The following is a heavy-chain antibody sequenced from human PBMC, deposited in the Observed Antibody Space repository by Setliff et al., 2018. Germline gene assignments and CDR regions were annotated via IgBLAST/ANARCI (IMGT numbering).Heavy chain of an antibody. D-gene: IGHD2-21*01. Sequence: PGGSLRLSCTASGFTFNDYWMSWVRQAPGKGLEWVANIKQDAGERYYADSVKGRFTISRDNSKNTLYLQVNSLRAEDTAVYYCAKGGFVGISHHRAFDIWGRGTMVTVSS. CDR3: AKGGFVGISHHRAFDI. CDR1: GFTFNDYW. CDR2: IKQDAGER. V-gene: IGHV3-7*03. J-gene: IGHJ3*02.